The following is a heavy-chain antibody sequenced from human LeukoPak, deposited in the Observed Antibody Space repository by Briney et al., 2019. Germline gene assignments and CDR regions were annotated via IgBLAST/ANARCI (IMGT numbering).Heavy chain of an antibody. D-gene: IGHD6-13*01. CDR3: AGDHAGQQLVPDFDY. CDR1: GYTFTSYG. Sequence: ASVKVSCKASGYTFTSYGISWVRQAPGQGLEWMGWISAYNGNTNYAQKLQGRVTMTTDTSTSTAYMELRSLRSDDTAVYYCAGDHAGQQLVPDFDYWGQGTLVTVSS. V-gene: IGHV1-18*01. J-gene: IGHJ4*02. CDR2: ISAYNGNT.